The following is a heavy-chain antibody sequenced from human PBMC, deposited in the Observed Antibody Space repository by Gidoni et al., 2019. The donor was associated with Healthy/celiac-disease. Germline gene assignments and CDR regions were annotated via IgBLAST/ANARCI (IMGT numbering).Heavy chain of an antibody. D-gene: IGHD2-2*01. CDR1: GFHFSSDS. Sequence: EVQLVESGGGLVQPGGSLRLSCAASGFHFSSDSMNWVRQAPGKGLEWVSYISSSSSTIYYADSVKGRFTISRDNAKNSLYLQMNSLRDEDTAVYYCASTRPLVPQASDAFDIWGQGTMVTVSS. J-gene: IGHJ3*02. CDR3: ASTRPLVPQASDAFDI. V-gene: IGHV3-48*02. CDR2: ISSSSSTI.